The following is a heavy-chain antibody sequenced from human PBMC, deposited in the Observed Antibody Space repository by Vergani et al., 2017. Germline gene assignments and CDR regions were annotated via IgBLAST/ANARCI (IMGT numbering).Heavy chain of an antibody. CDR1: GGTFSSYA. J-gene: IGHJ4*02. V-gene: IGHV1-69*04. CDR2: IIPILGIA. Sequence: QVQLVQSGAEVKKPGASVKVSCKASGGTFSSYAISWVRQAPGQGLEWMGRIIPILGIANYAQKFQGRVTITADKSTSTAYMELSSLRSEDTAVYCCARDADHSGWYRRDYWGQGTLVTVSS. D-gene: IGHD6-19*01. CDR3: ARDADHSGWYRRDY.